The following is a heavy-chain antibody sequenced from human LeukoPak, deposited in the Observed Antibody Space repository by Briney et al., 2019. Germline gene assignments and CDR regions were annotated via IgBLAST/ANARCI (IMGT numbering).Heavy chain of an antibody. V-gene: IGHV2-70*11. Sequence: SGPALVKPTQTLTLTCTFSGFSLSTSGMCVSWIRQPPGKALEWLARIDWNDDKYYSTSLKTRLTISKDTSKDQVVLTMTNMDPVDTATYYCARIYGDYSSRYYFDYWGQGTLVTVSS. D-gene: IGHD4-17*01. CDR2: IDWNDDK. J-gene: IGHJ4*02. CDR1: GFSLSTSGMC. CDR3: ARIYGDYSSRYYFDY.